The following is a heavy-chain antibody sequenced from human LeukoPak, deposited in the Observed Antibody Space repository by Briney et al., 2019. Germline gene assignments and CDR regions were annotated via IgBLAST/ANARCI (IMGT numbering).Heavy chain of an antibody. CDR3: ARDVGATRNFDY. J-gene: IGHJ4*02. CDR2: IYYSGST. CDR1: GGSICSYY. Sequence: SETLSLTCTVSGGSICSYYWSWIRQPPGKGLEWIGYIYYSGSTNYNPSLKSRVTISVDTSKNQFSLKLSSVTAADTAVYYCARDVGATRNFDYWGQGTLVTVSS. V-gene: IGHV4-59*01. D-gene: IGHD1-26*01.